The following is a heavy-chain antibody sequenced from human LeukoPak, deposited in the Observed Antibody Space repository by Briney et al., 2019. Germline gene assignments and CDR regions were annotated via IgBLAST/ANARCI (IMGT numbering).Heavy chain of an antibody. V-gene: IGHV4-59*01. CDR3: ARVVTATNYYYYYMDV. Sequence: SETLSLTCTVSGGSISSYYWSWIRQPPGKGLEWIGYIYYSGSTNYNPSLKSRVTISVDTPKNQFSLKLSSVTAADTAVYYCARVVTATNYYYYYMDVWRKGTTVTVSS. CDR2: IYYSGST. D-gene: IGHD2-21*02. CDR1: GGSISSYY. J-gene: IGHJ6*03.